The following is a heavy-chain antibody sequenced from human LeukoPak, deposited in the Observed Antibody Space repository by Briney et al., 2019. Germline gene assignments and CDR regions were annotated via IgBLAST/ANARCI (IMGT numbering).Heavy chain of an antibody. CDR1: GFTFSSYW. J-gene: IGHJ4*02. V-gene: IGHV3-48*01. D-gene: IGHD3-10*01. CDR2: ISSSSSTI. Sequence: GGSLRLSCAASGFTFSSYWMSWVRQAPGKGLEWVSYISSSSSTIYYADSVKGRFTISRDNAKNSLYLQMNSLRAEDTAVYYCARDEVTMVRGVLYYWGQGTLVTVSS. CDR3: ARDEVTMVRGVLYY.